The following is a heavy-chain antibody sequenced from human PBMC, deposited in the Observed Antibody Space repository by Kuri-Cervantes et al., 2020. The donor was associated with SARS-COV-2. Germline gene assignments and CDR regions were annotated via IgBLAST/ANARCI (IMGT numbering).Heavy chain of an antibody. Sequence: ETLSLTCTVSGGSISSSSYYWGWVRQAPGKGLEWVANIKQDGSEKYYVDSVKGRFTISRDNAKNSLYLQMNSLRAEDTAVYYCARDPRYSSSWLDYWGQGTLVTVSS. V-gene: IGHV3-7*01. CDR3: ARDPRYSSSWLDY. CDR2: IKQDGSEK. CDR1: GGSISSSSYY. D-gene: IGHD6-6*01. J-gene: IGHJ4*02.